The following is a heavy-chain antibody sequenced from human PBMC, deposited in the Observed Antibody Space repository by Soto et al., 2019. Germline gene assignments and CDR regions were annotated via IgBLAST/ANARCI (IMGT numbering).Heavy chain of an antibody. Sequence: GGSLRLSCTASGFTFGDYAMSWVRQAPGKGLECVGFIRSEAYGWTTEYAASVKGRFTISRDDSRSIAYLQMNSLRTEDTAVYYCTRAGGSGWGYYFDYWGQGTQVTVSS. CDR1: GFTFGDYA. CDR3: TRAGGSGWGYYFDY. J-gene: IGHJ4*02. V-gene: IGHV3-49*04. D-gene: IGHD6-19*01. CDR2: IRSEAYGWTT.